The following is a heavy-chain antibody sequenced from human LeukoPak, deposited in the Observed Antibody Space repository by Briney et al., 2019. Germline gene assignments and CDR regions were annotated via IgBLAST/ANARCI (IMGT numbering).Heavy chain of an antibody. Sequence: PSETLSLTCTVSGGSISSYYWSWIRQPPGKGLEWIGYIYYSGSTNYNPSLKSRVTISVDTSKNQFSLKLSSVTAADTAVYYCARVLVDTAMAFDYWGQGTLVTVSS. V-gene: IGHV4-59*01. CDR3: ARVLVDTAMAFDY. CDR1: GGSISSYY. J-gene: IGHJ4*02. CDR2: IYYSGST. D-gene: IGHD5-18*01.